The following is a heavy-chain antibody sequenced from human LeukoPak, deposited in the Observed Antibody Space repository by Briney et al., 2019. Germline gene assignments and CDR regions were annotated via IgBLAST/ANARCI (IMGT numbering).Heavy chain of an antibody. V-gene: IGHV3-30*02. CDR1: GFTFRNYG. Sequence: PGGSLILSCDASGFTFRNYGMHWARQAPGKGLEWVAFVRFDGGNKYYADSVKGRFTISRDNSKNTLYLQMSGLRAEDTAAYYCAKDKELCNTIIPYYYFMDVWGKGTTVTVSS. J-gene: IGHJ6*03. CDR2: VRFDGGNK. D-gene: IGHD1-26*01. CDR3: AKDKELCNTIIPYYYFMDV.